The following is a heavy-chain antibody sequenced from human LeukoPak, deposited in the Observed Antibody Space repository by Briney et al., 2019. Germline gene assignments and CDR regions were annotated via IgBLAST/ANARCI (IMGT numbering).Heavy chain of an antibody. CDR3: ALNMIGGQCFDF. CDR2: IKRDGSEK. D-gene: IGHD3-16*01. CDR1: GFSFSNYW. Sequence: GGYLRLSCAASGFSFSNYWMSWVRQAPGKGLEWVADIKRDGSEKHYVDSVKGRFTISRDDAKNSLYLQMNSLRAEDTAVYYCALNMIGGQCFDFWGQGTLVTVTS. J-gene: IGHJ4*02. V-gene: IGHV3-7*01.